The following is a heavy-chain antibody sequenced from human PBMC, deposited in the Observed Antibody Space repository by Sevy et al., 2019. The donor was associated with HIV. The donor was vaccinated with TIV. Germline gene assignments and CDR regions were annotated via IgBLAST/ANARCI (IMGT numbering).Heavy chain of an antibody. V-gene: IGHV3-33*06. CDR2: IWYDGSNK. J-gene: IGHJ4*02. CDR3: AKDNFSRRRDGYNYLFDY. D-gene: IGHD5-12*01. Sequence: GGSLRLSCAASEFTFSSYGMHWVRQAPGKGLEWVAVIWYDGSNKYYADSVKGRFTISRDNSKNTLYLQMNSLRAEDTAVYYCAKDNFSRRRDGYNYLFDYWGQGTLVTVSS. CDR1: EFTFSSYG.